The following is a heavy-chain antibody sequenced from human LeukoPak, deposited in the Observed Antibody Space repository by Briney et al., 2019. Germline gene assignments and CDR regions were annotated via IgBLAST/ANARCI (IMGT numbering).Heavy chain of an antibody. V-gene: IGHV3-11*04. Sequence: PGVSLRLSCAASGFTFTDFYMSWIRQAPGKGLEWVSYISISGTTIYYADSVKGRFTFSRDNAKNSLYLQINSLRAADTAVYYCARREIVRFSDYWVGGTLVTVCS. CDR3: ARREIVRFSDY. D-gene: IGHD3-3*01. J-gene: IGHJ4*02. CDR1: GFTFTDFY. CDR2: ISISGTTI.